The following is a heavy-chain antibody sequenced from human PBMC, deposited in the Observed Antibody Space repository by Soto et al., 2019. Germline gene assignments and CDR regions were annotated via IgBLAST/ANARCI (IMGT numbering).Heavy chain of an antibody. J-gene: IGHJ6*02. CDR2: ISYDGSNK. Sequence: PGGSLRLSCAASGFTFSSYGMHWVRQAPGKGLEWVAVISYDGSNKYYADSVKGRFTISRDNSKNTLYLQMNSLRAEDTAVYYCAKDSSGWYSYYYYGMDVWGQGTTVTVSS. D-gene: IGHD6-19*01. CDR3: AKDSSGWYSYYYYGMDV. V-gene: IGHV3-30*18. CDR1: GFTFSSYG.